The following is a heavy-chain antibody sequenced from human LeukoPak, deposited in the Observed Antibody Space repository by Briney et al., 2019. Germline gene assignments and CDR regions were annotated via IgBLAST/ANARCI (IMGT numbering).Heavy chain of an antibody. CDR2: IYWDDDK. CDR3: VRISRSFVVASDWFFDL. V-gene: IGHV2-5*04. J-gene: IGHJ2*01. Sequence: SGPTLVKPTQTLTLTCTSSGFSLNTHRVGVGWIRQPPGKALEGLALIYWDDDKRYSPSLRTRLTITKEISKNQVVLTMTNMASVDTGTYFCVRISRSFVVASDWFFDLWGRGTLVTVSS. CDR1: GFSLNTHRVG. D-gene: IGHD2-21*01.